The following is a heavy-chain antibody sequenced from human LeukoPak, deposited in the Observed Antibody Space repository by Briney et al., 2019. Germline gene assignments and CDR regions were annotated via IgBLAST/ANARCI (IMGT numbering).Heavy chain of an antibody. J-gene: IGHJ4*02. D-gene: IGHD7-27*01. CDR1: GYTFTSYD. CDR2: MSPNSGDT. CDR3: ARGPPNWGYDY. Sequence: ASVKVSCTASGYTFTSYDFNWVRQASGQRPEWMGWMSPNSGDTGYAQKFQDRVTMTRNTSISTAYIELSSLRSDDTAVYYCARGPPNWGYDYWGPGTLVTVSS. V-gene: IGHV1-8*01.